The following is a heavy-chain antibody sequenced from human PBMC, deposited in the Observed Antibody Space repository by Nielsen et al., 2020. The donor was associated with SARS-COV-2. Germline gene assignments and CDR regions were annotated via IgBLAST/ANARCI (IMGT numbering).Heavy chain of an antibody. V-gene: IGHV5-51*01. CDR1: GSIFTNYW. CDR3: SRQGQLEPADY. J-gene: IGHJ4*02. D-gene: IGHD1-1*01. CDR2: VYPGDSDP. Sequence: GESLKISCKASGSIFTNYWIGWVRQLPGKGLEWMGIVYPGDSDPRYSPSFQGHVTFSADKSINTAYLQWSSLKASDTAIYYCSRQGQLEPADYWGQGTLVTVSS.